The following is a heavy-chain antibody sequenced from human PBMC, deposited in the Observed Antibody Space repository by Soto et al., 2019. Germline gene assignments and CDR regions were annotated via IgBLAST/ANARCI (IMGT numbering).Heavy chain of an antibody. CDR3: AIPGAGDFGY. D-gene: IGHD1-26*01. CDR2: IYHSGTT. J-gene: IGHJ4*01. CDR1: GASISNTDW. Sequence: PSQSLSLTCSVSGASISNTDWWRWVRQPPGKGLEWSGEIYHSGTTNCDRSRKSLVTISLDKSKSLFSLTMTSRTAADTAAYYCAIPGAGDFGYWGHETLVTVSS. V-gene: IGHV4-4*02.